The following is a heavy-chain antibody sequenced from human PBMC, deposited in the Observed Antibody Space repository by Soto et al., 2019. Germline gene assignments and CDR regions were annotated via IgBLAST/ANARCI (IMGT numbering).Heavy chain of an antibody. D-gene: IGHD5-18*01. CDR2: IYYSGST. V-gene: IGHV4-31*03. Sequence: QVQLQESGPGLVKPSQTLSLTCTVSGGSISSGGYYLSWIRHHPGKGLEWIGYIYYSGSTYYNPSLKRRVTISVDTSKNQFSPKLSSVTAADTAVYYCARASSTRGYSYGYWFDPWGQGTLVTVSS. CDR1: GGSISSGGYY. CDR3: ARASSTRGYSYGYWFDP. J-gene: IGHJ5*02.